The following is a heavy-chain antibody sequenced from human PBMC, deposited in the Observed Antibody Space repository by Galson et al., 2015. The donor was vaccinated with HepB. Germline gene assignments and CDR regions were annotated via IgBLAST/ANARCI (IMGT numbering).Heavy chain of an antibody. CDR3: AREAAAGTCCDNYWYFDL. V-gene: IGHV3-30*03. J-gene: IGHJ2*01. CDR2: ISYDDSNK. Sequence: SLRLSCAASGFTFSGYGMHWVRQAPGKGLEWVAVISYDDSNKYYADSVKGRFTISRDNSKNTLYLLMDSLRPEDTAVYYCAREAAAGTCCDNYWYFDLWGRGTLVTVSS. CDR1: GFTFSGYG. D-gene: IGHD6-13*01.